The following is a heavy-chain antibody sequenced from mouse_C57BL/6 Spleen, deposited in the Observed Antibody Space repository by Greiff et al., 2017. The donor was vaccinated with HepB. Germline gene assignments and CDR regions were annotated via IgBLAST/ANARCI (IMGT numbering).Heavy chain of an antibody. CDR2: ISSGGDYI. CDR3: TREYYGSSHWYFDV. D-gene: IGHD1-1*01. Sequence: EVKLVESGEGLVKPGGSLKLSCAASGLTFSSYAMSWVRQTPEKRLEWVAYISSGGDYIYYADTVKGRFTISRDNARNTLYLQMSSLKSEDTAMYYCTREYYGSSHWYFDVWGTGTTVTVSS. J-gene: IGHJ1*03. V-gene: IGHV5-9-1*02. CDR1: GLTFSSYA.